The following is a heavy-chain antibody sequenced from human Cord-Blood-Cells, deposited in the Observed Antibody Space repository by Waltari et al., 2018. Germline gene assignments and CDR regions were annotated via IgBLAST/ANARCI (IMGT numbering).Heavy chain of an antibody. D-gene: IGHD3-10*01. CDR2: IIPIFGTA. J-gene: IGHJ6*02. Sequence: VQLVQSGAEVKKPGSSVKVSCKASGGTFSSYAISWVRQAPGQGLEWMGGIIPIFGTANYAQKFQGRVTIIADKSTSTAYMELSSLRSEDTAVYYCAGSNPVTGQGVIGYYYYGMDVWGQGTTVTVSS. CDR3: AGSNPVTGQGVIGYYYYGMDV. V-gene: IGHV1-69*06. CDR1: GGTFSSYA.